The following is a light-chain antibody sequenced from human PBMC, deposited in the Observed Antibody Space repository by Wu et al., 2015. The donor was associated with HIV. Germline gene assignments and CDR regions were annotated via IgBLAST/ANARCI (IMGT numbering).Light chain of an antibody. V-gene: IGKV3-20*01. J-gene: IGKJ1*01. Sequence: EIVLTQSPGTLSLSPGERATLSCRASQSVSSSYLAWYQQKPGQAPRLLIYGXGSSRATGIPDRFSGSGSGTDFTLTISRLEPEDFAVYYCQQYGSSRTFGRRDQGRKSN. CDR2: GXGS. CDR1: QSVSSSY. CDR3: QQYGSSRT.